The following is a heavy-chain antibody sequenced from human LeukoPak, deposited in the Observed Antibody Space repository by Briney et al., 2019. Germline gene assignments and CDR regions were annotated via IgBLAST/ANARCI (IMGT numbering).Heavy chain of an antibody. CDR1: GGSISSYY. D-gene: IGHD6-13*01. J-gene: IGHJ5*02. V-gene: IGHV4-59*01. CDR3: ARDRLVLPGRPNSSSWNNWFDP. Sequence: PSETLSLTCTVSGGSISSYYWSWIRQPPGEGLEWIGYIYYSGSTNYNPSFKSRVTISVDTSKNQFSLKLSSVTAADTAVYYCARDRLVLPGRPNSSSWNNWFDPWGQGTLVTVSS. CDR2: IYYSGST.